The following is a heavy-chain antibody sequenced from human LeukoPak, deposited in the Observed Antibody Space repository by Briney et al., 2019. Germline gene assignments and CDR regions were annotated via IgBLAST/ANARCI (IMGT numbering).Heavy chain of an antibody. CDR1: GGSISSSNW. J-gene: IGHJ4*02. Sequence: SETRSLTCAVSGGSISSSNWWSWVRQPPGKGLEWIGEIYHSGSTNYNPSLKSRVTISVDKSKNQFSLKLSSVTAADTAVYYRARGPTIAAATFDYWGQGTLVTVSS. CDR3: ARGPTIAAATFDY. CDR2: IYHSGST. V-gene: IGHV4-4*02. D-gene: IGHD6-13*01.